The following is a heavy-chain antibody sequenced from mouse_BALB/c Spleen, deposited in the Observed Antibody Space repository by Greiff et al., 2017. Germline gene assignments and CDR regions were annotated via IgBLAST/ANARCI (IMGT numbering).Heavy chain of an antibody. Sequence: VQLQQSGPGLVAPSQSLSITCTVSGFSLTSYDISWIRQPPGKGLEWLGVIWTGGGTNYNSAFMSRLSISKDNSKSQVFLKMNSLQTDDTAIYYCVRDAYWGQGTLVTVSA. J-gene: IGHJ3*01. V-gene: IGHV2-9-2*01. CDR2: IWTGGGT. CDR1: GFSLTSYD. CDR3: VRDAY.